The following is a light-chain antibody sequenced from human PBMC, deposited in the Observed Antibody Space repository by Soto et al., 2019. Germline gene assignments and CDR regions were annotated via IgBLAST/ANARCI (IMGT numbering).Light chain of an antibody. CDR1: SSNIGAGYD. J-gene: IGLJ3*02. CDR3: AAWDDSLNAPE. CDR2: SNT. V-gene: IGLV1-40*01. Sequence: QSVLTQPPSVSGAPGQRVTISCTGSSSNIGAGYDVHWYQHRPGTAPKLLIYSNTHRPSGVPDRFSGSNSGTSASLAISGLQSEDEADYYCAAWDDSLNAPEFGGGTKVTVL.